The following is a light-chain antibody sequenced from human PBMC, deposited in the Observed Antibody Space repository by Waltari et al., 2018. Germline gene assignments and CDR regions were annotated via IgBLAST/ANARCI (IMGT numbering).Light chain of an antibody. CDR3: QSYDTSLSGV. J-gene: IGLJ2*01. CDR2: GVN. CDR1: GSNIGAGYD. V-gene: IGLV1-40*01. Sequence: QSVLTQPPSVSGAPGQRVTISCTGSGSNIGAGYDTHWYQQLPGKAPRLLIYGVNAPPLVVPARFVGAQVGTSASLAITGLQAEDEGDYYCQSYDTSLSGVFGGGTKLTVL.